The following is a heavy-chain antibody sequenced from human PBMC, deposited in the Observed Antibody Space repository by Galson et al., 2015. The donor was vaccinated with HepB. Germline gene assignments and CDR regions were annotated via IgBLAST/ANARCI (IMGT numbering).Heavy chain of an antibody. J-gene: IGHJ6*03. D-gene: IGHD3-3*01. Sequence: SLRLSCAASQFTFSDYYMSWIRQAPGKGLEWVSYITSTGSTIYYADSVKGRFTIFRDNAKNSLYPQMNSLRAEDTAVYYCARVGSDFWSGPGYYYMDVWGKGTTVTVSS. CDR2: ITSTGSTI. CDR3: ARVGSDFWSGPGYYYMDV. V-gene: IGHV3-11*01. CDR1: QFTFSDYY.